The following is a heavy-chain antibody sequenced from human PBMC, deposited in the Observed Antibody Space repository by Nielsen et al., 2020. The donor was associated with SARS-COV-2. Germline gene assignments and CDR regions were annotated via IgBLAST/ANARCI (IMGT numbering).Heavy chain of an antibody. V-gene: IGHV3-23*01. CDR3: ARGNGWGSYFDY. CDR1: GFSFSGYA. CDR2: ISGSGGKI. Sequence: GESLKISCAASGFSFSGYAMNWVRQAPGKGLEWVSTISGSGGKIYYADSVKGRFTISRDNSENTVYLQMNSLRAGDTAVYYCARGNGWGSYFDYWGQGTLVTVSS. D-gene: IGHD7-27*01. J-gene: IGHJ4*02.